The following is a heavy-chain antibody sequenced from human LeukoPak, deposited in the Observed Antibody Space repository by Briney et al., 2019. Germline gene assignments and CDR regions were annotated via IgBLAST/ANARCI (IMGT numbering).Heavy chain of an antibody. CDR3: SRGPSASDWFVFGGPY. V-gene: IGHV1-46*01. CDR1: GNSFTGQY. D-gene: IGHD3-9*01. CDR2: INPSGGST. J-gene: IGHJ4*02. Sequence: ASVKVSCKACGNSFTGQYLHLVRQAPGQGLVWMGVINPSGGSTTYAQKFQGRVTMTRDTSTSTVYMELRSLRSEDTAVYYCSRGPSASDWFVFGGPYWGQGTLVTVSS.